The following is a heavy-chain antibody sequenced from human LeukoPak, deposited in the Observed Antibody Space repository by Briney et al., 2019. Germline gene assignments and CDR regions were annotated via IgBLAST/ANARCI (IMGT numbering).Heavy chain of an antibody. CDR3: ARGGGSAPYALDI. Sequence: PSGTLSLTCAVSGVYISSTVWWTWVRQPPGEGLEWIAEIYHGGSTNYNPSLKSRATISVDKSRNQFSLTLTSVTAADSAAYFCARGGGSAPYALDIWGQGTMVTVSS. CDR1: GVYISSTVW. CDR2: IYHGGST. V-gene: IGHV4-4*02. J-gene: IGHJ3*02. D-gene: IGHD3-16*01.